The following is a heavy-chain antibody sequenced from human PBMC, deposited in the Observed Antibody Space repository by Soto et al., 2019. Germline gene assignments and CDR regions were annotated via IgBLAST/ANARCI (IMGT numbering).Heavy chain of an antibody. CDR1: GFTFSSHA. Sequence: EVQLVESGGGLVQPGGSLRLSCAVSGFTFSSHAMNWVRQAPGKGLEWVAYIHSIRSIIYYADSVQGRFTISRDKAKNSLYLQMDSVRDEATAVYYCARDARNADYDYWGQGTLVTVSS. V-gene: IGHV3-48*02. CDR3: ARDARNADYDY. J-gene: IGHJ4*02. D-gene: IGHD1-1*01. CDR2: IHSIRSII.